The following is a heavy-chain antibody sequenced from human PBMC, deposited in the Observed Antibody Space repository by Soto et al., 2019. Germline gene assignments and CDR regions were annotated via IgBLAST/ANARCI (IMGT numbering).Heavy chain of an antibody. CDR1: GYTFTGYY. D-gene: IGHD6-6*01. CDR2: INPKTGDT. J-gene: IGHJ4*02. Sequence: QMQLVQSGAEARKPGASVKVSCKTSGYTFTGYYLNWVRQAPGRGLEWVGWINPKTGDTNNAQKFKGRVTMTTDPSISTGYMELSGLTSDDTAVYYCVTGDHLVRWGQGTRVTVSS. V-gene: IGHV1-2*02. CDR3: VTGDHLVR.